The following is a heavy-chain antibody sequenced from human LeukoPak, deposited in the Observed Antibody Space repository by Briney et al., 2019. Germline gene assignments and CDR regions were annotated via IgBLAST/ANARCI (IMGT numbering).Heavy chain of an antibody. CDR3: ARDYRIMITFGGVSHGMDV. J-gene: IGHJ6*02. Sequence: SETLSLTCTVSGGSISSGDYYWSWIRQPPGTGLEWIGYIYYSGSTYYNPSLKSRVTISVDTSKNQFSLKLSSVTAADTAVYYCARDYRIMITFGGVSHGMDVWGQGTTVTVSS. D-gene: IGHD3-16*01. CDR1: GGSISSGDYY. CDR2: IYYSGST. V-gene: IGHV4-30-4*01.